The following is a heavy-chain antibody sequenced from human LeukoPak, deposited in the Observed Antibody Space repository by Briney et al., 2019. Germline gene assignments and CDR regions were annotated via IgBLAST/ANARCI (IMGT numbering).Heavy chain of an antibody. J-gene: IGHJ4*02. Sequence: SETLSLTCAVYGVSFSGYYWSWIRQPPGKGLEWIGEINHSGSTNYNPSLKSRVTISVDTTKNQFSLKLSSVTAADTAVYYCARRSFDYWGQGTLVTVSS. CDR2: INHSGST. CDR3: ARRSFDY. V-gene: IGHV4-34*01. CDR1: GVSFSGYY.